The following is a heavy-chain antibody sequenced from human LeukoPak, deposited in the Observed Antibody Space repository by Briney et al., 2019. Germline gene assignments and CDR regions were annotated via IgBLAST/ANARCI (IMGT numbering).Heavy chain of an antibody. D-gene: IGHD5-12*01. CDR1: GFTFSDYA. V-gene: IGHV3-23*01. J-gene: IGHJ2*01. CDR2: VSITGGTT. CDR3: AISPLRGYFDL. Sequence: PGGSLRLSCVASGFTFSDYAMSWVRQAPERGLEWVPVVSITGGTTYNADSVKGRFTISRDNSKNTLYLQMRNLRVDDTAVYYCAISPLRGYFDLWGRGTLVTVSS.